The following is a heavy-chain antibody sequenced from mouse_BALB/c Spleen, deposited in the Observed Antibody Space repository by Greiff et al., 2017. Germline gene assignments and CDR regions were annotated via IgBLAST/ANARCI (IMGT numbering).Heavy chain of an antibody. CDR2: ISSGGGST. CDR3: ARSPHYYGSSYGAMDY. V-gene: IGHV5-12-1*01. Sequence: EVKLMESGGGLVKPGGSLKLSCAASGFAFSSYDMSWVRQTPEKRLEWVAYISSGGGSTYYPDTVKGRFTISRDNAKNTLYLQMSSLKSEDTAMYYCARSPHYYGSSYGAMDYWGQGTSVTVSS. D-gene: IGHD1-1*01. CDR1: GFAFSSYD. J-gene: IGHJ4*01.